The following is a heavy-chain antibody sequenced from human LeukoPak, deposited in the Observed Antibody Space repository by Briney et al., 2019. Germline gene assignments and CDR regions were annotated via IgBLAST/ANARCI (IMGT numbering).Heavy chain of an antibody. CDR1: GFTFSSYV. Sequence: GGSLRLSCAASGFTFSSYVMNWVRQAPGKGLEWVSAISGSGGSTYYADSVKGRFTISRDNSKNTLYLQMNSLRAEDPAVYYCAKDRMVRGVRSWFDPWGQGTLVTVSS. D-gene: IGHD3-10*01. CDR2: ISGSGGST. J-gene: IGHJ5*02. CDR3: AKDRMVRGVRSWFDP. V-gene: IGHV3-23*01.